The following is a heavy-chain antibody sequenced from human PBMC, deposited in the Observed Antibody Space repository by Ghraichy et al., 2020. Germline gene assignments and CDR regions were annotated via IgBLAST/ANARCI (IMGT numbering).Heavy chain of an antibody. CDR2: IYYSGST. CDR1: GGSISSSSYY. D-gene: IGHD3-22*01. V-gene: IGHV4-39*07. CDR3: ARYLGGRKYYYDSYPDAFDI. J-gene: IGHJ3*02. Sequence: SETLSLTCTVYGGSISSSSYYWGWIRQPPGKGLEWIGSIYYSGSTYYNPSLKSRVTISVDTSKNQFSLKLSSVTAADTAVYYCARYLGGRKYYYDSYPDAFDIWGQGTMVTVSS.